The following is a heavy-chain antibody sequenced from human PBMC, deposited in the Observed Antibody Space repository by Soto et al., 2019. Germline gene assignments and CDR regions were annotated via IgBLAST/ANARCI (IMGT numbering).Heavy chain of an antibody. D-gene: IGHD2-2*01. V-gene: IGHV4-59*01. J-gene: IGHJ5*02. CDR1: GDAISNYY. Sequence: SETLSLTCSVSGDAISNYYWSWIRQTPGRGLEWIGCVHESGSTDYSPSLRGRVIISLHTSKSQFSLSLRFDDTAVYYCARDLMYTSSPDSWFDPWGQGTLVTVSS. CDR2: VHESGST. CDR3: ARDLMYTSSPDSWFDP.